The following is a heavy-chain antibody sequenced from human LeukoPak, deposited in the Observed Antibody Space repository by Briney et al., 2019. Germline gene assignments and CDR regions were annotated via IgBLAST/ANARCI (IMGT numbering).Heavy chain of an antibody. J-gene: IGHJ4*02. V-gene: IGHV1-69*04. D-gene: IGHD6-13*01. CDR2: INLILGIA. CDR3: AGASIAAAAYYFDY. Sequence: SVKVSCKASGGTFSSYGISWVRQAPGQGLEWMGRINLILGIANYAQKFQGRGTITADKSTSTAYMELSSLRSEDTAVYYCAGASIAAAAYYFDYWGQGTLVTVSS. CDR1: GGTFSSYG.